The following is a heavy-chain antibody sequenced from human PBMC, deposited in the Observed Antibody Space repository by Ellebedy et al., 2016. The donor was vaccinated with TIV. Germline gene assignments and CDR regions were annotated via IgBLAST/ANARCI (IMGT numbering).Heavy chain of an antibody. J-gene: IGHJ4*02. V-gene: IGHV1-8*02. D-gene: IGHD5-18*01. CDR2: MNPNSGNT. Sequence: AASVKVSCKASGYTFTGYYLHWVRQAPGQGLEWMGWMNPNSGNTGYAQKFQGRVTMTRNTSISTAYMELSSLRSDDTAVYYCARDLTAMVTMTYWGQGTLVTVSS. CDR1: GYTFTGYY. CDR3: ARDLTAMVTMTY.